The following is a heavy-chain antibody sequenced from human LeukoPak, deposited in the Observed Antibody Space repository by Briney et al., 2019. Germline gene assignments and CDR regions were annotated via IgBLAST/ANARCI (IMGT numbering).Heavy chain of an antibody. Sequence: PSETLSLTCTVSGGSISSYYWSWIRQPPGKGLEWIGYIYYSGSASYNPSLKSRVTISVDTSKNQFSLKVRSVTAADTAVYYCAREIVGATTLGYYYYYYMDVWGKGTTVTISS. D-gene: IGHD1-26*01. CDR1: GGSISSYY. CDR3: AREIVGATTLGYYYYYYMDV. V-gene: IGHV4-59*01. J-gene: IGHJ6*03. CDR2: IYYSGSA.